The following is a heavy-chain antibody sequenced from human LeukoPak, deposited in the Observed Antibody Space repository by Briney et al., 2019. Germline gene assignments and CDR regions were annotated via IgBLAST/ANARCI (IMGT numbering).Heavy chain of an antibody. Sequence: GGSLRLSCAASGFTFSSYWMSWIRQAPGKGLEWVSYISSSGSTIYHADSVKGRFTISRDNAKSSLYLQMNSLRAEDTAVYYCAREAGWVGGFDYWGQGTLVTVSS. V-gene: IGHV3-11*04. CDR3: AREAGWVGGFDY. J-gene: IGHJ4*02. CDR2: ISSSGSTI. D-gene: IGHD3-10*01. CDR1: GFTFSSYW.